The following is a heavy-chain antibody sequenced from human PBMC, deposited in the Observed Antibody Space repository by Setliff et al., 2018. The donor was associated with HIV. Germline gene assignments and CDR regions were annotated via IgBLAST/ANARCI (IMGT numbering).Heavy chain of an antibody. CDR3: ARVGYDFWSGYYTGAFDI. Sequence: PSETLSLTCTVSGGSIGSGSHYWSWIRQPAGKGLEWIGHIYTTGSTNYNPSLKSRVTISADTSNNQFSLRLTSMTAADTAVYYCARVGYDFWSGYYTGAFDIWGQGTMVTVSS. J-gene: IGHJ3*02. V-gene: IGHV4-61*09. D-gene: IGHD3-3*01. CDR2: IYTTGST. CDR1: GGSIGSGSHY.